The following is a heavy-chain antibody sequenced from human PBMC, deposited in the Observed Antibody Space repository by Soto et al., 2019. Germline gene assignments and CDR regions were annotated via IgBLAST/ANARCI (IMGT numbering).Heavy chain of an antibody. CDR3: VKEDTARFDY. CDR2: ISSNGDST. V-gene: IGHV3-64D*08. CDR1: GFTFSIYA. J-gene: IGHJ4*02. D-gene: IGHD5-18*01. Sequence: GGSLRLSCSASGFTFSIYAMHWVRQAPGKGLEYVSEISSNGDSTYYADSVKGRFTISRDNSKNTLYLQMSSLRTEDTAVYYCVKEDTARFDYWGQGTLVTVSS.